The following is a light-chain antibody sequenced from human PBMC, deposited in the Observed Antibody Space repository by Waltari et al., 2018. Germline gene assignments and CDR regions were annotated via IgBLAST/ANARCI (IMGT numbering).Light chain of an antibody. J-gene: IGLJ3*02. Sequence: QSALTQPASVSGSPGQSITISCTGTSIDVGGYNYVSWYHQHPGKAPKLMLYDVSNRRSGVSNRVSGAKSGNTASLTISGLQAEDEADYYCSSYISSSTLELFGGGTSLTVL. CDR2: DVS. CDR3: SSYISSSTLEL. V-gene: IGLV2-14*03. CDR1: SIDVGGYNY.